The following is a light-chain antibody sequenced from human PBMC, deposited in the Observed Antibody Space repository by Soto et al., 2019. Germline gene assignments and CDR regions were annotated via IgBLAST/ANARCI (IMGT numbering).Light chain of an antibody. Sequence: QSALTQPASVSGSPGQSITISCTGTSSDVGGYNFVSWYQQDPGKAPKLMIFEVTNRPSGVSNRFSGSKSGNTASLTISGLQAADEADYYCSSYTSSSTNVFGTGTKLTVL. CDR3: SSYTSSSTNV. CDR2: EVT. CDR1: SSDVGGYNF. V-gene: IGLV2-14*01. J-gene: IGLJ1*01.